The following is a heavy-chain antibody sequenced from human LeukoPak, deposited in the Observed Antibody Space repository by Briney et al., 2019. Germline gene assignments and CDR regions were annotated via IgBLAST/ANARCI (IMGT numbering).Heavy chain of an antibody. D-gene: IGHD4-17*01. J-gene: IGHJ4*02. V-gene: IGHV4-30-4*01. CDR1: GGSISSGGYY. CDR2: IYYSGRT. Sequence: SQTLSLTCTVSGGSISSGGYYWSWVRQPPGKGLEWIGYIYYSGRTYYNPSLKSRVTISVDTSKNQFSLKLSAVTAADTAVYYCTRGGLGTVTTPIPYWGQGTLVTVFS. CDR3: TRGGLGTVTTPIPY.